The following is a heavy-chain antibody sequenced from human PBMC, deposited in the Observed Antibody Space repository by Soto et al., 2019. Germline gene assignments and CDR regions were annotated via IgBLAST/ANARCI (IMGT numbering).Heavy chain of an antibody. V-gene: IGHV4-61*03. CDR3: AREWGILPYYVLSV. D-gene: IGHD7-27*01. CDR2: ISYTGRT. CDR1: GDSVTSGSYY. Sequence: SETLSLTCIVSGDSVTSGSYYWTWLRQPPGKGLERIGNISYTGRTKYNPSLQSRVTISVDTSKNDFSLNLSSVSAADTAVYFCAREWGILPYYVLSVWGHGHAGTFSS. J-gene: IGHJ6*02.